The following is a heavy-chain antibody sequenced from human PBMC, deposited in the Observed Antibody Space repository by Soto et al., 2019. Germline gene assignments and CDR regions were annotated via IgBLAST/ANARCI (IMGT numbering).Heavy chain of an antibody. CDR3: ARDRRDYDFWSGYYTAYYYYGMDV. V-gene: IGHV4-31*03. CDR2: IYYSGST. Sequence: SETLSLTCTVSGGSISSGGYYWSWIRQHPGKGLEWIGYIYYSGSTYYNPSLKSRVTISVDTSKNQFSLKLSSVTAADTAVYYCARDRRDYDFWSGYYTAYYYYGMDVWGQGTTVTVSS. D-gene: IGHD3-3*01. CDR1: GGSISSGGYY. J-gene: IGHJ6*02.